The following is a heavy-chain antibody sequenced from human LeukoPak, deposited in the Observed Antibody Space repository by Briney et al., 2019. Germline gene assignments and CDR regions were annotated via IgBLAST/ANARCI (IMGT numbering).Heavy chain of an antibody. D-gene: IGHD2-21*01. J-gene: IGHJ4*02. CDR1: GFTFSSYA. Sequence: GGSLRPSCAASGFTFSSYAMSWVRQAPGKGLEWVSAISGSGGSTYYADSVKGRFTISRDNSKNTLYLQMNSLRAEDTAVYYCAKDDAQLGLWYWGQGTLVTVSS. CDR3: AKDDAQLGLWY. V-gene: IGHV3-23*01. CDR2: ISGSGGST.